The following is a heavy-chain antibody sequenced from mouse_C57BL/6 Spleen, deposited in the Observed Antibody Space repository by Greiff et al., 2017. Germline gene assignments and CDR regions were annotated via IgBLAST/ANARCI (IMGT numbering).Heavy chain of an antibody. D-gene: IGHD3-2*02. CDR1: GYTFTSYW. J-gene: IGHJ2*01. CDR3: ARSAAQATFDY. CDR2: IDPSDSYT. Sequence: QVQLQQPGAELVRPGTSVKLSCKASGYTFTSYWMHWVKQRPGQGLEWIGVIDPSDSYTNYNQKFKGKATLTVDTSSTTAYMQLRSLTSEDSAVYCCARSAAQATFDYWGQGTTLTVSS. V-gene: IGHV1-59*01.